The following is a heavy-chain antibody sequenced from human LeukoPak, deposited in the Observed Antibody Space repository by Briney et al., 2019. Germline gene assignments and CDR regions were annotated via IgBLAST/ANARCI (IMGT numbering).Heavy chain of an antibody. V-gene: IGHV3-21*04. D-gene: IGHD3-10*01. CDR1: VFTLSTYS. Sequence: RGSLRVSCAASVFTLSTYSMNGVRQAPGKGVEWVSFISTSSSYIYYAYSLKGRFTISRDKSKNTLYLQINSLRADGTAIYYCAKDRRDGPGAYYADVWGKGTSVTVS. J-gene: IGHJ6*03. CDR3: AKDRRDGPGAYYADV. CDR2: ISTSSSYI.